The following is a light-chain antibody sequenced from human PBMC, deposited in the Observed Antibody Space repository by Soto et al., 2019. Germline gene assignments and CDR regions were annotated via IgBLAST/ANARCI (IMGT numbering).Light chain of an antibody. CDR2: GAS. CDR3: QQFGGSPPVT. V-gene: IGKV3-20*01. CDR1: RSVSSTY. Sequence: EIVLTQSPGTLSLSPGERATLSCRASRSVSSTYLAWYQQSPGQAPRLLIYGASSRASDIPDRFSGSGSGTDFTLTISRLEPEDFAVYFCQQFGGSPPVTFGQGTRLEIK. J-gene: IGKJ5*01.